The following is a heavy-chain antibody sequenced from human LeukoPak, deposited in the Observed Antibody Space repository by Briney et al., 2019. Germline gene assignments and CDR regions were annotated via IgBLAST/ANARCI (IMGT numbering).Heavy chain of an antibody. CDR3: ARGDCSGGSCWNYFDD. Sequence: GASVKVSCMTSGYTFTTYAMYWVRQAPGQRLEWMGWINAGDGNTKYSQKFQGRVTITRDTSASTAYMELSSLRSEDTAVYYCARGDCSGGSCWNYFDDWGQGTLVAVSS. V-gene: IGHV1-3*01. J-gene: IGHJ4*02. D-gene: IGHD2-15*01. CDR2: INAGDGNT. CDR1: GYTFTTYA.